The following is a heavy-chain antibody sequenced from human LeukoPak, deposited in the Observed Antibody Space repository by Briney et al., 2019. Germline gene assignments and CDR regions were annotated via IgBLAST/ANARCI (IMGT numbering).Heavy chain of an antibody. J-gene: IGHJ4*02. D-gene: IGHD7-27*01. CDR3: ARDRPNWGIDF. V-gene: IGHV3-48*02. CDR1: GFPFNNHH. CDR2: ISSSGSTI. Sequence: GGSLRLSCAASGFPFNNHHLNWVRQAPGRGLEWVSYISSSGSTIYYADSVKGRFTMSRDNAQNSLYLHMNSLRDEDTAVYYCARDRPNWGIDFWGQGTLVTASS.